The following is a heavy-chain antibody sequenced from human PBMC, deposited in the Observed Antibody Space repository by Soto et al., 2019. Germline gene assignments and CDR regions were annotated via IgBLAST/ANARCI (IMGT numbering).Heavy chain of an antibody. D-gene: IGHD4-17*01. CDR3: ARVPTPQPYYGDDDPGDY. CDR1: GFTFSSYA. Sequence: QVQLVESGGGVVQPGRSLRLSCAASGFTFSSYAMHWVRQAPGKGLEWVAVISYDGSNKYYADSVKGRFTISRDNSKNTLYLQMNSLRAEDTAVYYCARVPTPQPYYGDDDPGDYWGQGTLVTVSS. V-gene: IGHV3-30-3*01. CDR2: ISYDGSNK. J-gene: IGHJ4*02.